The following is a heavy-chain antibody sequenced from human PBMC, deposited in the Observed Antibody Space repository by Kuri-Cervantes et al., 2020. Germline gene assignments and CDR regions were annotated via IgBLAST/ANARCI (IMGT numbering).Heavy chain of an antibody. J-gene: IGHJ6*02. V-gene: IGHV1-18*01. CDR1: GYTFTSYG. CDR3: ARDSTGYSWDYYYGMDV. D-gene: IGHD6-13*01. CDR2: ISAYNGNT. Sequence: ASVKVSCKASGYTFTSYGISWVRQAPEQGLEWMGWISAYNGNTNYAQKLQGRVTMTTDTTTSTAYMELRSLRSDDTAVYYCARDSTGYSWDYYYGMDVWGQGTTVTGYS.